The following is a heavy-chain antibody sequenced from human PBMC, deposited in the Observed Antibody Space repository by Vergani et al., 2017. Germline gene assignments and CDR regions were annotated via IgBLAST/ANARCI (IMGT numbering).Heavy chain of an antibody. Sequence: EVQLVESGGGLVKPGGSLRLSCAASGFTFSSYSMNWVRQAPGKGLEWVSSISSSSSYIYYADSVKGRFTISRDNAKNSLYLQMNSLRAEDTAVYYCARDRRVGATLDLDYWGQGTLVTVSS. CDR2: ISSSSSYI. CDR3: ARDRRVGATLDLDY. CDR1: GFTFSSYS. V-gene: IGHV3-21*01. J-gene: IGHJ4*02. D-gene: IGHD1-26*01.